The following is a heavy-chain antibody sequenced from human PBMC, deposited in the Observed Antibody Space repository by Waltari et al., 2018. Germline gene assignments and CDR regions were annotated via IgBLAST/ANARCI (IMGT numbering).Heavy chain of an antibody. Sequence: EVQMVESGGGLVQPGGSLRLSCAASGFTFGSSWVPWVRQAPGKGLEWVANIKQDGSENYYVDSVKGRFTISRDDAKNSLYLQMNSLRNEDTAVYFCARVFVYGANSGKRPMDVWGKGTTVTVSS. CDR1: GFTFGSSW. J-gene: IGHJ6*03. D-gene: IGHD4-17*01. CDR2: IKQDGSEN. CDR3: ARVFVYGANSGKRPMDV. V-gene: IGHV3-7*01.